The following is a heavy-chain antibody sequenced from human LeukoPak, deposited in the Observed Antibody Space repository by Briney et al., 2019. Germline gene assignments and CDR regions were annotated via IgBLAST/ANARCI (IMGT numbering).Heavy chain of an antibody. V-gene: IGHV4-30-4*01. J-gene: IGHJ4*02. CDR2: IYYSGST. D-gene: IGHD3-22*01. CDR3: ARQSDSSGYGSHS. CDR1: GGSISSGDYY. Sequence: PSQTLSLTCTVSGGSISSGDYYWSWIRQPPGKGLEWIGYIYYSGSTYYNPSLKSRVTISVDTSKNQFSLKLSSVSAADTAMYYCARQSDSSGYGSHSWGQGTLVTVSS.